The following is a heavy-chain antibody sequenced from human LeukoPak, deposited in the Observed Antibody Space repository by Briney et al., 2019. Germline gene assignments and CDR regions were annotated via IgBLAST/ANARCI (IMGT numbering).Heavy chain of an antibody. CDR1: GGSFSGYY. V-gene: IGHV4-34*01. CDR3: ARGGATSWYEVWWFDP. J-gene: IGHJ5*02. CDR2: INHSGST. Sequence: PSETLSLTCAVYGGSFSGYYWSWIRQPPGKGLEWIGEINHSGSTNYNPSLKSRVTISVDTSKNQFSLKLSSVTAADTAVYYCARGGATSWYEVWWFDPWGQGTLVTVSS. D-gene: IGHD6-13*01.